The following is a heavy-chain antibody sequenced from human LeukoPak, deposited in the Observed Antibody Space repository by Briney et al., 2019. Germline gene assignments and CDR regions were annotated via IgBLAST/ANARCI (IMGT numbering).Heavy chain of an antibody. V-gene: IGHV4-59*08. D-gene: IGHD3-16*01. J-gene: IGHJ5*02. CDR1: GGSISSYY. CDR2: IYYSGST. Sequence: SETLSLTCTVSGGSISSYYWSWIRQPPGKGLEWIGYIYYSGSTNYNPSLKSRVTISVDTSKNQFSLKLSSVTAADTAVYYCARQDDYVWGSLGFGQFDPWGQGTLVTVSS. CDR3: ARQDDYVWGSLGFGQFDP.